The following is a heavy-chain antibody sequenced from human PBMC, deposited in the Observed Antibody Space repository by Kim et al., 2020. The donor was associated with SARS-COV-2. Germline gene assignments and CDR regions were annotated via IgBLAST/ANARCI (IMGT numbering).Heavy chain of an antibody. CDR3: ARVGPGDILTGYLAY. CDR1: GGTFSSYA. Sequence: SVKVSCKASGGTFSSYAISWVRQAPGQGLEWMGGIIPIFGTANYAQKFQGRVTITADESTSTAYMELSSLRSEDTAVYYCARVGPGDILTGYLAYWGQGTLVTVSS. D-gene: IGHD3-9*01. J-gene: IGHJ4*02. CDR2: IIPIFGTA. V-gene: IGHV1-69*13.